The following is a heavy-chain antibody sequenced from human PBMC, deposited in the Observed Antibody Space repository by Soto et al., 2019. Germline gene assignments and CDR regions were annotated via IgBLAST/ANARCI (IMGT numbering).Heavy chain of an antibody. Sequence: QVQLVESGGGVVQPGRSLRLSCAASGFTFSSYAMHWVRQAPGKGLEWVAVISYDGSNKYYADSVKGRFTISRDNSKKTLYLQMNSRGAEETAVYYCARESSSSGSYTGSYCGMDVWGQGTTVTVSS. CDR1: GFTFSSYA. J-gene: IGHJ6*02. CDR2: ISYDGSNK. D-gene: IGHD6-19*01. V-gene: IGHV3-30-3*01. CDR3: ARESSSSGSYTGSYCGMDV.